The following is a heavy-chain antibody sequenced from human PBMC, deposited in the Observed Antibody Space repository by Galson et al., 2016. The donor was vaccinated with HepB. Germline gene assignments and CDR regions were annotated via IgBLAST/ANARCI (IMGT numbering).Heavy chain of an antibody. CDR1: RFTFSSYS. CDR2: ISRSSSTI. D-gene: IGHD1-26*01. V-gene: IGHV3-48*01. Sequence: SLRLSCAASRFTFSSYSMNWVRQAPGRGLEWVSYISRSSSTIYYADSVKGRFTISRDNSKNTLYLQMKSLRVDDTAVYYCAKTGATLATTIDYWGQGTLVTVSS. CDR3: AKTGATLATTIDY. J-gene: IGHJ4*02.